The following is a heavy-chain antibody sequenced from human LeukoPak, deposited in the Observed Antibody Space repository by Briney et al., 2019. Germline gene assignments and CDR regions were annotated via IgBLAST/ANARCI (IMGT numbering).Heavy chain of an antibody. V-gene: IGHV4-39*01. D-gene: IGHD1-1*01. CDR3: ARPLQLEARKLAFDI. CDR2: IYYSGST. Sequence: SETLSLTCTVSGGSISSSSYYWGWIRQPPGKGLEWIGSIYYSGSTYYNPSLKSRVTISVDTSKNQFSLKLSSVTAADTAVYYCARPLQLEARKLAFDIWGQGTMVTVSS. CDR1: GGSISSSSYY. J-gene: IGHJ3*02.